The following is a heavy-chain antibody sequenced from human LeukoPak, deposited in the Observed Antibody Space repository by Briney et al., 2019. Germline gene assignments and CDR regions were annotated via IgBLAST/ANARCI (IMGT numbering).Heavy chain of an antibody. D-gene: IGHD2-2*01. J-gene: IGHJ4*02. CDR3: ARGPVVPAAIFGFDQGVIDY. CDR1: GYTFTSYY. V-gene: IGHV1-46*01. Sequence: ASVKVSCKASGYTFTSYYMHWVRQAPGQGLEWMGIINPSGGSTSYAQKFQGRVTMTRDTSTSTVYMELSSLRSEDTAVYYCARGPVVPAAIFGFDQGVIDYWGQGTLVTVPS. CDR2: INPSGGST.